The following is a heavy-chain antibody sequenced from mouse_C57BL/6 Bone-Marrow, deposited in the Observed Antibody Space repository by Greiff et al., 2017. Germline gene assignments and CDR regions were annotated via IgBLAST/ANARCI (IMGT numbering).Heavy chain of an antibody. CDR2: ISNGGGST. Sequence: EVNVVESGGGLVQPGGSLKLSCAASGFTFSDYYMYWVRQTPEKRLEWVAYISNGGGSTYYPDTVKGRFTISRDNAKNTLYLQMSRLKSEDTAMYYCAREEDYDGGFAYWGQGTLVTVSA. J-gene: IGHJ3*01. V-gene: IGHV5-12*01. CDR1: GFTFSDYY. CDR3: AREEDYDGGFAY. D-gene: IGHD2-4*01.